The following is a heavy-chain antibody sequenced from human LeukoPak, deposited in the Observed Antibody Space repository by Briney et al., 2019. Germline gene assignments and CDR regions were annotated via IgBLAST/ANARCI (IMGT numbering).Heavy chain of an antibody. J-gene: IGHJ6*03. D-gene: IGHD2-2*01. Sequence: GGSLRLSCAASGFTVSSNYMSWVRQAPGKGLEWVSVIYSGGSTYYADSVKGRFTISRDNSKNTLYLQMNSLRAEDTAVYYCARVAPDIVVVPAAPMGLRGYYYYMDVWGKGTTVTVSS. V-gene: IGHV3-66*01. CDR1: GFTVSSNY. CDR3: ARVAPDIVVVPAAPMGLRGYYYYMDV. CDR2: IYSGGST.